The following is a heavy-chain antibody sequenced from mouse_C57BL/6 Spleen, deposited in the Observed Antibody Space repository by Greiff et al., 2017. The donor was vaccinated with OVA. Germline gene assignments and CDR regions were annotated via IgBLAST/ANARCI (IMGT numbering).Heavy chain of an antibody. CDR3: ARSYTPYYAMDY. CDR1: GYAFTNYL. Sequence: QVQLQQSGAELVRPGTSVKVSCKASGYAFTNYLIEWVKQRPGQGLEWIGVINPGSGGTNYTEKFKGKATLTADKSSSTAYMQLSSLTSEDSAVYFCARSYTPYYAMDYWGQGTSVTVSS. V-gene: IGHV1-54*01. CDR2: INPGSGGT. J-gene: IGHJ4*01. D-gene: IGHD1-1*01.